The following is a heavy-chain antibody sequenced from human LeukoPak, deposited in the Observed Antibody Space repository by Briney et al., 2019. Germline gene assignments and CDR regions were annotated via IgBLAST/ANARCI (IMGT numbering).Heavy chain of an antibody. CDR3: ARGPYYDSSGYYPHDY. Sequence: SETLSLTCAVYGGSFSGYYWSWIRQPPGKGLEWIGEINHSGSTNYNPSLKSRVTISVDTSKNQFSLKLSSVTAADTAVYYCARGPYYDSSGYYPHDYWGQGTLVTASS. J-gene: IGHJ4*02. CDR2: INHSGST. D-gene: IGHD3-22*01. CDR1: GGSFSGYY. V-gene: IGHV4-34*01.